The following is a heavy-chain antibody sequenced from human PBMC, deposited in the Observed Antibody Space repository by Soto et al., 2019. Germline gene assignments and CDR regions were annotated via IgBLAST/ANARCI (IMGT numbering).Heavy chain of an antibody. J-gene: IGHJ4*02. CDR1: GYVFPSYG. D-gene: IGHD1-26*01. Sequence: QVQLVQSGAEVKKPGASVKVSCKASGYVFPSYGINWVRQSPGQGLEWMGWISAYNVTTDYAQKYQGRATMNKDTPTSTAYKELSSLISDDTDVYYCARYNIVGAHDYWGQGTLVTGTS. V-gene: IGHV1-18*01. CDR2: ISAYNVTT. CDR3: ARYNIVGAHDY.